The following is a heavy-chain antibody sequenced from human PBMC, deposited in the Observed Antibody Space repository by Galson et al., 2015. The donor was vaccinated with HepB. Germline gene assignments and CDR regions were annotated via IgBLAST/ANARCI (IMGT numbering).Heavy chain of an antibody. J-gene: IGHJ4*02. CDR2: IYSGGST. Sequence: SLRLSCAASGFTVSSNYMSWVRQAPGKGLEWVSVIYSGGSTYYADSVKGRFTISRDNSKNTLYLQMNSLRAEDTAVYYCASGVVAAPNLDYWGQGTLVTVSS. CDR3: ASGVVAAPNLDY. D-gene: IGHD2-15*01. CDR1: GFTVSSNY. V-gene: IGHV3-66*02.